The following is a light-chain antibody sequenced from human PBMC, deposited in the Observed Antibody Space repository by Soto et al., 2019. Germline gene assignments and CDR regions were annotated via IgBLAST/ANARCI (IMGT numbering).Light chain of an antibody. J-gene: IGKJ1*01. V-gene: IGKV1-5*01. CDR2: SAS. Sequence: IPLTQSPSTVSASVGDSVTISCRASHDIFTYLAWYQHKPGKAQRLLIFSASSLQTGVPPRFRGSGSGTDFTLTISSLQPDDVGLYYCQHYTLASGPFGQGTRV. CDR1: HDIFTY. CDR3: QHYTLASGP.